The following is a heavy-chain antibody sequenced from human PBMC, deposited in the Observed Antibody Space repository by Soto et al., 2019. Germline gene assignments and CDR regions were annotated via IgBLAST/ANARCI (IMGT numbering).Heavy chain of an antibody. CDR2: VSAYNGDT. D-gene: IGHD4-17*01. Sequence: QVQMVQSASEVKEPGASVKVSCKTSGYSFTTHGISWVRQAPGQGLEWMGWVSAYNGDTNYAPGLHDRFTMATDTSARTAFMDLRSLTSDDTAGWYSARHLLTTVTHRDVCYWGQGTLVTVPP. J-gene: IGHJ4*02. CDR1: GYSFTTHG. CDR3: ARHLLTTVTHRDVCY. V-gene: IGHV1-18*01.